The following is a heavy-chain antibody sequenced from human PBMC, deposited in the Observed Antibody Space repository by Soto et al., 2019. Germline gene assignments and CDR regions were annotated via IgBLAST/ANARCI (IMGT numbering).Heavy chain of an antibody. CDR3: AKDTAMVTWVDYYYGMDV. J-gene: IGHJ6*02. CDR1: GFTFSSYA. CDR2: ISGSGGST. Sequence: GVLRLSCAASGFTFSSYAMSWFRQAPGKGLEWVSAISGSGGSTYYADSVKGRFTISRDNSKNTLYLQMNSLRAEDTAVYYCAKDTAMVTWVDYYYGMDVWGQGTTVTVSS. V-gene: IGHV3-23*01. D-gene: IGHD5-18*01.